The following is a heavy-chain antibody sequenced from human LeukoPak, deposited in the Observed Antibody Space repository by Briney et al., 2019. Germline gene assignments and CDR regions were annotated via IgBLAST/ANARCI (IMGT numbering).Heavy chain of an antibody. J-gene: IGHJ4*02. Sequence: GASVKVSCKTSGYTFSSYEINWVRQPPGQGLEWMGWMNPNSGNTAYAQKFQGRVTMTRDVSIRTAYMELSSLGSEDTAVYYCARAYYGDPTTFDYWGQGTLVTVSS. V-gene: IGHV1-8*01. CDR1: GYTFSSYE. CDR3: ARAYYGDPTTFDY. CDR2: MNPNSGNT. D-gene: IGHD4-17*01.